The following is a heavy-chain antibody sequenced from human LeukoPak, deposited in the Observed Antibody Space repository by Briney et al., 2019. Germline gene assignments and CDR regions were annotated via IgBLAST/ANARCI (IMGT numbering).Heavy chain of an antibody. CDR2: ISTTSSYI. J-gene: IGHJ4*02. CDR1: GFTFSSYA. CDR3: ARDREYPDAGTDY. D-gene: IGHD2/OR15-2a*01. V-gene: IGHV3-21*01. Sequence: GGSLRLSCAASGFTFSSYAMHWVRQAPGKGLEWVSSISTTSSYIYYADSVKGRFTISRDNAKNSLYLQMNSLRAEDTAVYYCARDREYPDAGTDYWGQGTLVTVSS.